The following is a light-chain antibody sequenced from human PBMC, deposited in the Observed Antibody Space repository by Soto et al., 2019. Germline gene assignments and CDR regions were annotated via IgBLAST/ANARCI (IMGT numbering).Light chain of an antibody. J-gene: IGLJ2*01. Sequence: QSVLTQPASVSGSPGQSITISCTGTSSDIGGYNFLSWYQQHPGKVPKLMIYDVSDRPSGVSNRFSGSKSGNTASLTISGLRTEDEADYFCSSYSSSSTPVVFGGGTKVTVL. CDR2: DVS. CDR3: SSYSSSSTPVV. V-gene: IGLV2-14*03. CDR1: SSDIGGYNF.